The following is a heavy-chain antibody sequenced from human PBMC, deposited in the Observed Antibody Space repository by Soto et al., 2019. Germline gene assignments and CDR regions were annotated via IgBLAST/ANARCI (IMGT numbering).Heavy chain of an antibody. CDR1: GYTFTSYD. V-gene: IGHV1-8*02. CDR2: MNPNSGNT. D-gene: IGHD6-13*01. J-gene: IGHJ5*02. CDR3: ARERSAAGTGWFDP. Sequence: ASVKVSCKASGYTFTSYDINWVRQATGQGLEYLGWMNPNSGNTGYAQKFQGRVTMTRNTSISTAYMDLSSLRSEDTAVYYCARERSAAGTGWFDPWGQGTLVTVSS.